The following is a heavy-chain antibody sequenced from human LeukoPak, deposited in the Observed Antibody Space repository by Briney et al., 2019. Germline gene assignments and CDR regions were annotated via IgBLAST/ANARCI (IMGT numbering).Heavy chain of an antibody. CDR1: GFTLSSYG. V-gene: IGHV3-30*02. J-gene: IGHJ4*02. CDR3: ANPAISSRRWYYDY. CDR2: IRNDGSNK. Sequence: GGSLRLSCAASGFTLSSYGMHWVRQAPGKGLEWVAFIRNDGSNKYYADSVKGRFTISRDNSKNKLYMQMNSLRAEYMAVYYCANPAISSRRWYYDYWGQGTLVTVSS. D-gene: IGHD6-19*01.